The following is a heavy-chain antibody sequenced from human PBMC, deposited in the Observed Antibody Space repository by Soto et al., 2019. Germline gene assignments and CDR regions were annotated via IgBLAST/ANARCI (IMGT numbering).Heavy chain of an antibody. V-gene: IGHV1-69*13. J-gene: IGHJ4*02. CDR2: IIPIFGTA. CDR3: ARDTTMVRGVIGPHFDY. D-gene: IGHD3-10*01. Sequence: GASVKVSCKASGGTFSSYAISWVRQAPGQGFEWMGGIIPIFGTANYAQKFQGRVTITADESTSTAYMELSSLRSEDTAVYYCARDTTMVRGVIGPHFDYWGQGTLVTVSS. CDR1: GGTFSSYA.